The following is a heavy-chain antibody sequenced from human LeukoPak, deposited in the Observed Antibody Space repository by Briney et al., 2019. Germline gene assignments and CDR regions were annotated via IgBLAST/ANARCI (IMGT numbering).Heavy chain of an antibody. CDR3: AKTGRLDYYGSGSYAKDY. V-gene: IGHV3-30*02. D-gene: IGHD3-10*01. CDR2: IRYDGSNK. Sequence: PGGSLRLSCAASGFTFSSYGMHWVHQAPGKGLEWVAFIRYDGSNKYYADSVKGRFTISRDNSKNTLYLQMNSLRAEDTAVYYCAKTGRLDYYGSGSYAKDYWGQGTLVTVSS. CDR1: GFTFSSYG. J-gene: IGHJ4*02.